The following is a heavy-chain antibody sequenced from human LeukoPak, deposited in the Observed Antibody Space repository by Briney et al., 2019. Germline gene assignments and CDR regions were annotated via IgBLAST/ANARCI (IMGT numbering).Heavy chain of an antibody. CDR3: ARLGSCSGGSCDWDY. V-gene: IGHV4-39*01. CDR2: IYYSGKT. D-gene: IGHD2-15*01. CDR1: GGSISSSGYY. J-gene: IGHJ4*02. Sequence: SETLSLTCTVSGGSISSSGYYWGWICQPPGKGLEWIGIIYYSGKTYYTPSHKSRVTISVDKSKNQFSLNLSSVTAADTAMYHCARLGSCSGGSCDWDYWGQGTLVTVSS.